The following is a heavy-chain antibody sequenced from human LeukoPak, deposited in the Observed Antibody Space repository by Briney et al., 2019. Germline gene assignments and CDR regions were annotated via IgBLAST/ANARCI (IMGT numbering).Heavy chain of an antibody. D-gene: IGHD4-17*01. Sequence: PSETLSLTCAVYVGSFSGYYWSWIRQSPGKGLEWIGEINHSGSTNYNPSLKSRVTISVDTSKNQFSLKLSSVTAADTAVYYCASTITVTTDYWGQGTLVTVSS. CDR2: INHSGST. CDR3: ASTITVTTDY. CDR1: VGSFSGYY. V-gene: IGHV4-34*01. J-gene: IGHJ4*02.